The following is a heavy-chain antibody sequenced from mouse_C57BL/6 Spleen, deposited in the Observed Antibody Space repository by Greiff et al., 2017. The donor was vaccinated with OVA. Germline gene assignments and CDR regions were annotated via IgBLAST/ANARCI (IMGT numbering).Heavy chain of an antibody. J-gene: IGHJ3*01. D-gene: IGHD1-1*01. V-gene: IGHV5-17*01. Sequence: EVMLVESGGGLVKPGGSLKLSCAASGFTFSDYGMHWVRQAPEKGLEWVAYISSGSSTIYYADTVKGRFTISRYNAKNTLFLQMTSLRSEDTAMYYGARDYYGSSWAWFAYWGQGTLVTVSA. CDR2: ISSGSSTI. CDR1: GFTFSDYG. CDR3: ARDYYGSSWAWFAY.